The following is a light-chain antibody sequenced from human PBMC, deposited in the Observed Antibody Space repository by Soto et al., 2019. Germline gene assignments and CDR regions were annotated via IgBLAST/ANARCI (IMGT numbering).Light chain of an antibody. V-gene: IGKV3-20*01. CDR2: GAS. CDR3: QQYGSSPHT. J-gene: IGKJ2*01. Sequence: EIVLTQSPGTLSLSPGERATLSCRASQSVSSSYLDWYQHKPGQAPRRLIYGASSMATGIPDRFSGSGSGTDFTLTISRLEPEDLAVYYCQQYGSSPHTFGQWTMLESK. CDR1: QSVSSSY.